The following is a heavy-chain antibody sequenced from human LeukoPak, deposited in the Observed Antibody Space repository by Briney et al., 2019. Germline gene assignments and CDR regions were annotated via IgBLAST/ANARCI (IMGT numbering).Heavy chain of an antibody. Sequence: ASVKVSCKGSGYTFTGYYMHWVRQAPGQGLEWMGWINPNSGGTNYAQKFQGRVTMTRDTSISTAYMELSRLRSDDTAVYYCARGSYDYVWGSYRFDAFDIWGQGTMVTVSS. CDR1: GYTFTGYY. CDR2: INPNSGGT. V-gene: IGHV1-2*02. CDR3: ARGSYDYVWGSYRFDAFDI. D-gene: IGHD3-16*02. J-gene: IGHJ3*02.